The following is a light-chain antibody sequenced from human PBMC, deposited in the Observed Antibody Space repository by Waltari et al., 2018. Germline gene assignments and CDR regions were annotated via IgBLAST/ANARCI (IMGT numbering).Light chain of an antibody. CDR2: DNS. V-gene: IGLV1-40*01. J-gene: IGLJ1*01. Sequence: QPVLTQPPSVSGAPGQRVTISCTGSSSNIGAGYDVHWYQQLPGTAPQVIVSDNSDRPSGVPDRVSGSKSDTSASLAITGRQAEDEADYYCQSYDTSLSGYVFGTGTKVTVL. CDR3: QSYDTSLSGYV. CDR1: SSNIGAGYD.